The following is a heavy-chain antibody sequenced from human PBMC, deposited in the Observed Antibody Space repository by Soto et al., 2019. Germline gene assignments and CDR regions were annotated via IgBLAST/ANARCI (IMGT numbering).Heavy chain of an antibody. V-gene: IGHV3-23*01. CDR1: GFAFSNYA. Sequence: EVQLLESGGDLVQPGGSLRLSCAASGFAFSNYARSWVRQAPGKGLEWVSGVGGSGDRTYYADFVKGRFTVSRDNSKNTMYLQMNSLRVEDTAIYYCARAEDDYGDQDHFDLWGQGTLVTVFS. D-gene: IGHD4-17*01. CDR2: VGGSGDRT. CDR3: ARAEDDYGDQDHFDL. J-gene: IGHJ4*02.